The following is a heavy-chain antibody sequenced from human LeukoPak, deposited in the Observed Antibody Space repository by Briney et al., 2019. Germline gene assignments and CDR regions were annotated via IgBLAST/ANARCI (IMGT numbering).Heavy chain of an antibody. CDR3: TREAPYSGSMDY. Sequence: SQTLSLTCALSGDSVSSNSAAWNWIRQSPSRGLEWLGRTYYRSKWYNDYAVSVKSRITINTDTSKSQFSLQLNSVTPEDTAVYYCTREAPYSGSMDYWGQGTLVTVSS. D-gene: IGHD1-26*01. J-gene: IGHJ4*02. CDR2: TYYRSKWYN. CDR1: GDSVSSNSAA. V-gene: IGHV6-1*01.